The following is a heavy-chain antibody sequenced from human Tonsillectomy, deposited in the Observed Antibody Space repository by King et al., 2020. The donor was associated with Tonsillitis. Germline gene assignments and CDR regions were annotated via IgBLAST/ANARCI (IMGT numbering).Heavy chain of an antibody. CDR2: IYYSGST. J-gene: IGHJ6*02. V-gene: IGHV4-30-4*01. CDR3: ARDPGWTAATMVRGLDV. Sequence: VQLQESGPGLVKPSQTLSLTCTVSGGSISSGDYYWSWIRQPPGKGLEWIGYIYYSGSTYYNPSLKSRVTISIDTSKNQFSLKLSSVTAADTAVYYCARDPGWTAATMVRGLDVWGQGTTVTVSS. CDR1: GGSISSGDYY. D-gene: IGHD3-10*01.